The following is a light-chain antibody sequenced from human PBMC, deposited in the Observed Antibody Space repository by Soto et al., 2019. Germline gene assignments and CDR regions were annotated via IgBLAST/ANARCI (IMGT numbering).Light chain of an antibody. V-gene: IGKV3-20*01. Sequence: NVLTQSPGTLSLSPGERATLSCRATQRVTSRYFAWYQQKPGQAPRLLIYGVSSRATDIPDRFSGSGSGTDFTLTISRLEPEDFVVYYCQQYSTLPHTFGQGNKLEVK. CDR3: QQYSTLPHT. CDR1: QRVTSRY. J-gene: IGKJ2*01. CDR2: GVS.